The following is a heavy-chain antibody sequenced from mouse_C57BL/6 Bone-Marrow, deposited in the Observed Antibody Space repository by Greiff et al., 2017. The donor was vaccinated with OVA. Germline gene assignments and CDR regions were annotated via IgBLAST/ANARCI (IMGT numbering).Heavy chain of an antibody. V-gene: IGHV1-81*01. CDR3: ARSNYDYEGDY. J-gene: IGHJ4*01. CDR2: IYPRSGNT. Sequence: VKLVESGAELARPGASVKLSCKASGYTFTSYGISWVKQRTGQGLEWIGEIYPRSGNTYYNEKFKGKATLTADKSSSTAYMELRSLTSEDSAVYFCARSNYDYEGDYWGQGTSVTVSS. CDR1: GYTFTSYG. D-gene: IGHD2-4*01.